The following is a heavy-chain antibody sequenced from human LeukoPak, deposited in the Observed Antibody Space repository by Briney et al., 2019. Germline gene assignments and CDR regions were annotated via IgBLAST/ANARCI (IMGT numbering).Heavy chain of an antibody. D-gene: IGHD3-22*01. V-gene: IGHV4-59*12. CDR1: GGSISSYY. CDR2: IYYSGST. CDR3: ARDVHYYDSSEGFDP. J-gene: IGHJ5*02. Sequence: SETLSLTCTVSGGSISSYYWSWIRQPPGKGLEWIGYIYYSGSTNYNPSLKSRVTISVDTSKNQFSLKLSSVTAADTAVYYCARDVHYYDSSEGFDPWGQGTLVTVSS.